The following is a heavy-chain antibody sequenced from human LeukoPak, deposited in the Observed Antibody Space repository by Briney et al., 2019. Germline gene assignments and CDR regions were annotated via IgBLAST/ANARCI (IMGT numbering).Heavy chain of an antibody. CDR1: GITLSNYA. CDR3: ARRGIVIRGLLIIGFHKEAYYFDY. CDR2: ISGGAINT. V-gene: IGHV3-23*01. Sequence: GGSLRLSCVVSGITLSNYAMSWVRQAPGKGLDWVSGISGGAINTKYADSVKGRFTISRDNSLNTLYLQMNSLRAEDTAVYFCARRGIVIRGLLIIGFHKEAYYFDYWGQGVLVTVSS. D-gene: IGHD3-10*01. J-gene: IGHJ4*02.